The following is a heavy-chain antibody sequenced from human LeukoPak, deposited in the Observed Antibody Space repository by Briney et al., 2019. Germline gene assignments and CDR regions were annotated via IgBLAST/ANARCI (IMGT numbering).Heavy chain of an antibody. J-gene: IGHJ4*02. Sequence: GGSLRLSCATSGFTFTSYDMSWVRQAPGKGLEWVSGISGIGSRTYYADSVEGRLTISRDNSKNTVYLQMNSLGAEDTAVYYCAKTRITMVRGEIDWGQGTLVTVSS. V-gene: IGHV3-23*01. CDR2: ISGIGSRT. CDR3: AKTRITMVRGEID. D-gene: IGHD3-10*01. CDR1: GFTFTSYD.